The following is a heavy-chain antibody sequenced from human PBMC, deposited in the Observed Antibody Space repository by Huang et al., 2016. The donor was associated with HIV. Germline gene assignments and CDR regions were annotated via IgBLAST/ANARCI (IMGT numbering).Heavy chain of an antibody. V-gene: IGHV3-9*01. CDR3: AKDIGGWGGYFDL. CDR1: RFTFDEYA. CDR2: ISWNSDTI. D-gene: IGHD3-16*01. J-gene: IGHJ2*01. Sequence: VRLVESGGGLVQPGRSLRLSCAASRFTFDEYAMHWVRQAPGRGLEWVSGISWNSDTIDYADSVKGRFTISRDNAKNSLYLQMNSLRVEDTALYYCAKDIGGWGGYFDLWGRGTLVTVSS.